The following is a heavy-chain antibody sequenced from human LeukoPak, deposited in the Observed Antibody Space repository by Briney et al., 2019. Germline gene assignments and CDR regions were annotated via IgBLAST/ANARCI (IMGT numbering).Heavy chain of an antibody. CDR1: GFTFSSHW. CDR2: INSDGSSI. D-gene: IGHD3-22*01. V-gene: IGHV3-74*01. J-gene: IGHJ4*02. Sequence: GGSLRLSCAASGFTFSSHWMHWVRQAPGKGLVWVSRINSDGSSISYADSVKGRFTISRDNAKNTLYLQMNSLRAEDTAVYYCARGEDFSDYDSSGAYFDYWGQGTLVTVSS. CDR3: ARGEDFSDYDSSGAYFDY.